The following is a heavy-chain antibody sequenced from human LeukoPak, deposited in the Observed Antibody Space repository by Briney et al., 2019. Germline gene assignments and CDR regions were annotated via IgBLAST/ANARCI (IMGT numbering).Heavy chain of an antibody. D-gene: IGHD3-22*01. CDR2: ISAYNGNT. Sequence: ASVKVSCKASGYTFTSYGISWVRQAPGQGLEWMGWISAYNGNTNYAQKLQGRVTITTDTSTSTAYMELRSLRSDDTAVYYCARVPPYDSSGYRFDYWGQGTLVTVSS. V-gene: IGHV1-18*01. J-gene: IGHJ4*02. CDR1: GYTFTSYG. CDR3: ARVPPYDSSGYRFDY.